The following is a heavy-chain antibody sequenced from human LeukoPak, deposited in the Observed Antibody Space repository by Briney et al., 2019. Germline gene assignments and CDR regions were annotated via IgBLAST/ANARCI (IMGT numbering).Heavy chain of an antibody. CDR1: GYTFTSYY. CDR3: ARDRGGTGTLDY. V-gene: IGHV1-46*01. J-gene: IGHJ4*02. CDR2: INPSGGST. Sequence: GASVKVSCKASGYTFTSYYMHWVRQAPGQGLEWMGIINPSGGSTSYAQKFQGRVTITADKSTSTAYMELSSLRSEDTAVYYCARDRGGTGTLDYWGQGTLVTVSS. D-gene: IGHD1-1*01.